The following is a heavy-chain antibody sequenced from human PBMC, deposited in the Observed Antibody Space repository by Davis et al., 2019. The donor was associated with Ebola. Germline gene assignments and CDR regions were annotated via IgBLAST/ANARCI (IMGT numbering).Heavy chain of an antibody. CDR1: GFTFSSYG. D-gene: IGHD5-12*01. CDR3: AKDGIVATISSFFDY. CDR2: IRYDGSNK. V-gene: IGHV3-30*02. J-gene: IGHJ4*02. Sequence: GESLKISCAASGFTFSSYGMHCVRQAPGKGLEWVAFIRYDGSNKYYADSVKGRFTISRDNSKNTLYLQMNSLRAEDTAVYYCAKDGIVATISSFFDYWGQGTLVTVSS.